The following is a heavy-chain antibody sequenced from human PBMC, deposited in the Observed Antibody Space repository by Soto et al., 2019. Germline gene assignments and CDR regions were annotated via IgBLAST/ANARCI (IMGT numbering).Heavy chain of an antibody. J-gene: IGHJ4*02. CDR1: GFSLSTSGVG. D-gene: IGHD2-15*01. V-gene: IGHV2-5*02. CDR2: IYWDDDK. Sequence: QITLKESGPTLVKPTQTLTLTCTFSGFSLSTSGVGVGWFRQPPGKDLEWLALIYWDDDKRYSPSLRIRLTITKDTSKTPVVLTMTNMDPVDTATYYCAHRRAYCSGGSCWYYFDYWGQGTLVTVSS. CDR3: AHRRAYCSGGSCWYYFDY.